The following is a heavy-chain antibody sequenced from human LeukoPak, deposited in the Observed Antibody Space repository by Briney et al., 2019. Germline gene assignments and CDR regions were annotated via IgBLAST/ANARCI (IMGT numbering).Heavy chain of an antibody. V-gene: IGHV3-48*01. CDR2: ITSSSSTK. D-gene: IGHD5-24*01. J-gene: IGHJ4*02. Sequence: GGSLRLSCAASGFTFSSYNMHWVRQAPGKGLEWVSFITSSSSTKHHADSVKGRFTVSRDNDKNLLYLQMNSLRAEDTAVYYCARDLTDGWYYFEYWGQGTLVTVSS. CDR3: ARDLTDGWYYFEY. CDR1: GFTFSSYN.